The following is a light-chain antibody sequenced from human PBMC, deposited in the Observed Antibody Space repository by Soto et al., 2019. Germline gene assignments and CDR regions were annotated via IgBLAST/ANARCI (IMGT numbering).Light chain of an antibody. Sequence: QSVLTQPPSASGSPGQSVTISCTGTSSDVGGHDLVSWYQQHPGKAPTLIIYEVTKRPSGVPDRFSGSKSANSASLTVSGLQAEEEADYYCSSYAGNNNPYVFGTGSKVTVL. CDR3: SSYAGNNNPYV. V-gene: IGLV2-8*01. CDR2: EVT. J-gene: IGLJ1*01. CDR1: SSDVGGHDL.